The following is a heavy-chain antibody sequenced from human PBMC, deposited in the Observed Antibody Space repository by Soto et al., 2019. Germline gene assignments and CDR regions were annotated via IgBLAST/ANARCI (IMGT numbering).Heavy chain of an antibody. Sequence: GGSLRLSCAASGFTFSSYAMSWVRQAPGKGLEWVSAISGSGGSTYYADSVKGRFTISRDNSKNTLYLQMNSLRAEDTAVYYCAKERTYDFWSGSNWFDPWGQGTLVTVSS. CDR3: AKERTYDFWSGSNWFDP. CDR2: ISGSGGST. D-gene: IGHD3-3*01. J-gene: IGHJ5*02. V-gene: IGHV3-23*01. CDR1: GFTFSSYA.